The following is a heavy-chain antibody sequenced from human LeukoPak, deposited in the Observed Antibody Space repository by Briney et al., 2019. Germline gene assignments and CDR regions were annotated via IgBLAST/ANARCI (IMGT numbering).Heavy chain of an antibody. V-gene: IGHV3-30*18. CDR2: ISYDGSNK. CDR1: GFTFSSYG. CDR3: AKRDTAMAPGGH. Sequence: GGSLRLSCAASGFTFSSYGMHWVRQAPGKGLEWVSVISYDGSNKYYADSVKGRFTISRDNSKNTLYLQMNSLRAEDTAVYYCAKRDTAMAPGGHWGQGTLVTVSS. D-gene: IGHD5-18*01. J-gene: IGHJ4*02.